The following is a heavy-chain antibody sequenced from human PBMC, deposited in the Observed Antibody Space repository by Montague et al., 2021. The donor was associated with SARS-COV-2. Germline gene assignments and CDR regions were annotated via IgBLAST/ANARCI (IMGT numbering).Heavy chain of an antibody. Sequence: SETLSLTCAVSGGSISSSNWWSWVRPPPGKGLEWIGEIYHSGSTNYNPPLKSRVTISVDKSKNQFSLKLSSVTAADTAVYYCARVRPLWFGELLLDYYYYYGMDVWGQGTTVTVSS. D-gene: IGHD3-10*01. CDR2: IYHSGST. V-gene: IGHV4-4*02. CDR1: GGSISSSNW. J-gene: IGHJ6*02. CDR3: ARVRPLWFGELLLDYYYYYGMDV.